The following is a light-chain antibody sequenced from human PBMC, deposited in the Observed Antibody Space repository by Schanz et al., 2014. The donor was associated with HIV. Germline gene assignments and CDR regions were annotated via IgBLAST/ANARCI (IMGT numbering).Light chain of an antibody. CDR2: NVN. CDR3: AAWGDSLDGWV. Sequence: QSVLTQPPSVSGSPGQSVTISCTGTSSDVGSYDYVSWFQQHPGTVPNPMIYNVNTQPSGVPARFSGSKSGTSASLAISGLQSADEADYYCAAWGDSLDGWVFGGGTKLTVL. V-gene: IGLV2-11*01. CDR1: SSDVGSYDY. J-gene: IGLJ3*02.